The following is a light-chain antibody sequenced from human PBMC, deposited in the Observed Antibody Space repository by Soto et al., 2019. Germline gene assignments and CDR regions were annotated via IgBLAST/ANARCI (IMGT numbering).Light chain of an antibody. CDR2: DAS. CDR1: QSVRTS. CDR3: QQRSNWPGT. V-gene: IGKV3-11*01. J-gene: IGKJ1*01. Sequence: VLTQSPATLSLSPLKRATLSRRASQSVRTSLAWYQQQPGQAPRLLIYDASNKATGIPARFSGSGSGTDFTLTISSLDPQDFAVYYCQQRSNWPGTFGQGTKVDIK.